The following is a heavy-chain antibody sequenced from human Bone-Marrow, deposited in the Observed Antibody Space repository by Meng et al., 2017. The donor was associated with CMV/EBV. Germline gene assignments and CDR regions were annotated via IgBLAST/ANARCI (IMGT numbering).Heavy chain of an antibody. D-gene: IGHD3-3*01. V-gene: IGHV3-30*02. CDR1: GFTFSSYG. CDR3: AKDRRRITIFGVVNNWFDP. Sequence: GGSLRLSCAASGFTFSSYGMHWVRQAPGKGLEWVAFIRYDGSNKYYADSVKGRFTISRDNSKNTLYLQMNSLRAEDTAVYYCAKDRRRITIFGVVNNWFDPWGQGTLVTVSS. CDR2: IRYDGSNK. J-gene: IGHJ5*02.